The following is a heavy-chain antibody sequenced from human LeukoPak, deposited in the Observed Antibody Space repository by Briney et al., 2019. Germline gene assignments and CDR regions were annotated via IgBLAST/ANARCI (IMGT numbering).Heavy chain of an antibody. D-gene: IGHD6-19*01. Sequence: ASETLSLTCTVSGGSISSSSYYWGWIRQPPGKGLEWIGSIYYSGSTYYNPSLKSRVTISVDTSKNQFSLKLSSVTAADTAVYYCARHVITTQWLVRGASDYWGQGTLVTVSS. CDR1: GGSISSSSYY. CDR3: ARHVITTQWLVRGASDY. V-gene: IGHV4-39*01. CDR2: IYYSGST. J-gene: IGHJ4*02.